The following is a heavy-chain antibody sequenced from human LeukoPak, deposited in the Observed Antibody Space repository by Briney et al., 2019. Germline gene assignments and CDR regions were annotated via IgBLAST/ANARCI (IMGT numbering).Heavy chain of an antibody. CDR2: ISYDGSTK. CDR3: AKDSSVWVVGAISFFDY. CDR1: GFTFSNYG. J-gene: IGHJ4*02. D-gene: IGHD1-26*01. V-gene: IGHV3-30*18. Sequence: TGGSLRHSCAASGFTFSNYGMHWVRQAPGKGLEWVAAISYDGSTKYYADSVKGRFTSSRDNSKNTLYLQMNSLRPEDTAVYYCAKDSSVWVVGAISFFDYWGQGTLVTVSS.